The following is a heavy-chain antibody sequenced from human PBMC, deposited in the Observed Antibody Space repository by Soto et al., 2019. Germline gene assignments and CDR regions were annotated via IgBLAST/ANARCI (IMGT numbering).Heavy chain of an antibody. CDR3: ARRKYYGSGSSIGEGYYYYYGMDV. J-gene: IGHJ6*02. D-gene: IGHD3-10*01. Sequence: PGESLKISCKGSGYSFTSYWIGWVRQMPGKGLEWMGIIYPGDSDTRYSPSFQGQVTISADKSISTAYLQWSSLKASDTAMYYCARRKYYGSGSSIGEGYYYYYGMDVWGQGTTVTVS. CDR1: GYSFTSYW. V-gene: IGHV5-51*01. CDR2: IYPGDSDT.